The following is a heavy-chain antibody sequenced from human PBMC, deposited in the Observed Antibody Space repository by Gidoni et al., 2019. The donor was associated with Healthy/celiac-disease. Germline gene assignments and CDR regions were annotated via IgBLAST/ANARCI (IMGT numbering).Heavy chain of an antibody. CDR2: INHSGST. V-gene: IGHV4-34*01. D-gene: IGHD6-19*01. CDR1: GGSFSGYY. CDR3: ARGPYSSGWYPYYYYYGMDV. Sequence: QVQLQQWGAGLLKPSETLSLTCAVYGGSFSGYYWSWIRQPPGKGLEWIGEINHSGSTNYNPSLKSRVTISVDTSKNQFSLKLSSVTAADTAVYYCARGPYSSGWYPYYYYYGMDVWGQGTTVTVSS. J-gene: IGHJ6*02.